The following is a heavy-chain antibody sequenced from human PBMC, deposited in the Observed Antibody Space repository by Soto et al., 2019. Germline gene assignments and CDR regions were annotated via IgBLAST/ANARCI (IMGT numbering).Heavy chain of an antibody. CDR2: INAGNGNT. V-gene: IGHV1-3*01. CDR3: ARDGYYDFWSGYYNGWYFDY. J-gene: IGHJ4*02. CDR1: GYTFTSYA. D-gene: IGHD3-3*01. Sequence: GASVKVSCKASGYTFTSYAMHWVRQAPGQRLEWMGWINAGNGNTKYSQKFQGRVTITRDTSASTAYMELSSLRSEDTAVYYCARDGYYDFWSGYYNGWYFDYWGQGTLVTVSS.